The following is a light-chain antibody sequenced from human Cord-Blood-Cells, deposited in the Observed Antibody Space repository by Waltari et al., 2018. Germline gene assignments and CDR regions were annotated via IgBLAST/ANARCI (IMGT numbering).Light chain of an antibody. J-gene: IGKJ1*01. Sequence: DIQMTQSPSSLSASVGDRVTITCRGSQSISSYLNWYQQKPGKAPKLLIYAASSLQSGVPSRSSGSRSGTDFTLTISNLQPEDFATYYCQPSYSTPWPFGQGTKVEIK. CDR3: QPSYSTPWP. CDR1: QSISSY. V-gene: IGKV1-39*01. CDR2: AAS.